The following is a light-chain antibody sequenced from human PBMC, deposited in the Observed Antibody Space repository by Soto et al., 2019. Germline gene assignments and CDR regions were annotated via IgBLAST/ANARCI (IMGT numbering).Light chain of an antibody. CDR1: QDIAAY. V-gene: IGKV1-9*01. J-gene: IGKJ1*01. CDR3: QQLNSYPGT. CDR2: AAS. Sequence: DIEVTQSPSSVSSSVGDRVTITCRASQDIAAYLAWYQHKPGRAPELLIYAASTLQSGVPSRFSGSGSWTDFTLTISSLQPEDFATYYCQQLNSYPGTFGQGTKVDIK.